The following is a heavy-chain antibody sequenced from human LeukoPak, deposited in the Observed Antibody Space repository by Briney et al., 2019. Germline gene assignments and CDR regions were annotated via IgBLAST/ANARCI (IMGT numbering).Heavy chain of an antibody. J-gene: IGHJ4*02. V-gene: IGHV3-23*01. CDR2: ISGSGDST. D-gene: IGHD3-10*01. CDR3: TKWSGFGDD. CDR1: GFTFSSNS. Sequence: GGSLRLTCAASGFTFSSNSMTWVRQTPGKGLEWVSGISGSGDSTFYADSVKGRFTISRDNSRNTLYLQMSSLRPEDTAVYYCTKWSGFGDDWGQGTLVTVSS.